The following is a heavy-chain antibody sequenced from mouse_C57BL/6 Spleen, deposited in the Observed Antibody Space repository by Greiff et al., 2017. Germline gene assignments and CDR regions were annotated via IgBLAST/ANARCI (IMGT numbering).Heavy chain of an antibody. J-gene: IGHJ4*01. CDR2: ISYDGSN. CDR1: GYSITSGYY. CDR3: ASYCGNYYAMDY. D-gene: IGHD2-1*01. Sequence: EVQRVESGPGLVKPSQSLSLTCSVTGYSITSGYYWNWIRQFPGNKLEWMGYISYDGSNNYNPSLKNRISITRDTSKNQFFLKLNSVTTEDTATYYCASYCGNYYAMDYWGQGTSVTVSS. V-gene: IGHV3-6*01.